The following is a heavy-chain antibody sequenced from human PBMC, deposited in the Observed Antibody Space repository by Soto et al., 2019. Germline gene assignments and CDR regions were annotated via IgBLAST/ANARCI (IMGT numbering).Heavy chain of an antibody. CDR2: IYYSGST. CDR1: GASISSGGYY. J-gene: IGHJ5*02. Sequence: SETLSLTCTVSGASISSGGYYWSWIRQHPGKGLEWIGYIYYSGSTYYNPSLKSRVTISVDTSKNQFSLKLSSVTAADTAVYYCARDRTYGSGSYYSHWFDPWGQGTLVTVSS. V-gene: IGHV4-31*03. D-gene: IGHD3-10*01. CDR3: ARDRTYGSGSYYSHWFDP.